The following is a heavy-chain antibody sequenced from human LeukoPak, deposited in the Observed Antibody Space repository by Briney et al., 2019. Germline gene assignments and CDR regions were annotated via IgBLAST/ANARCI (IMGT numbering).Heavy chain of an antibody. J-gene: IGHJ4*02. CDR1: GYTFTVYY. CDR2: INPNSGGT. CDR3: ARDRFYGDRSYYFDY. D-gene: IGHD4-17*01. Sequence: ASVKVSCKASGYTFTVYYMHWVRQAPGQGLEWMGWINPNSGGTNYAQKFQGRVTMTRDTSISTAYMELSRLRSDDTAVYYCARDRFYGDRSYYFDYWGQGTLVTVSS. V-gene: IGHV1-2*02.